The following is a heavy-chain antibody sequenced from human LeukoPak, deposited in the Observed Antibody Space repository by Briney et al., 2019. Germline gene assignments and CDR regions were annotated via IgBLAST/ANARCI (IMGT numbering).Heavy chain of an antibody. D-gene: IGHD3-22*01. CDR1: GYSFTSYW. J-gene: IGHJ4*02. CDR3: ATDTYDSSGYAIDY. V-gene: IGHV5-51*01. CDR2: IYPGDSDT. Sequence: GESLKISCKGSGYSFTSYWIGWVRQMPGKGLEWMGIIYPGDSDTRYSPSFQGQVTISADKSISTAYMELSRLRSDDTAVYYCATDTYDSSGYAIDYWGQGTLVTVSS.